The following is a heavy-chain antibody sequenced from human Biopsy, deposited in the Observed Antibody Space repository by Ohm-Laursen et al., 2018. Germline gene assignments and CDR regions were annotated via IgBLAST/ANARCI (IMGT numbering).Heavy chain of an antibody. V-gene: IGHV3-30*18. Sequence: SLRLSCSASGFTFSSYGMHWVRQAPGKGLEWVAVISYDGSNKYYADSVKGRFTISRDNSKNMLYLQMNSLRAEDTAVYYCAKDMGSGYGGNSGDAFDIWGQGTMVTVSS. CDR2: ISYDGSNK. D-gene: IGHD4-23*01. CDR3: AKDMGSGYGGNSGDAFDI. CDR1: GFTFSSYG. J-gene: IGHJ3*02.